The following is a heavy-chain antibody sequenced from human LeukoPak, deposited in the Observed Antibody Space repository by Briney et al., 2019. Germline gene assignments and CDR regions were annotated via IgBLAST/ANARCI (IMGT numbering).Heavy chain of an antibody. CDR1: GFTFSSYA. J-gene: IGHJ4*02. CDR2: ISGSGGST. V-gene: IGHV3-23*01. D-gene: IGHD3-3*01. Sequence: PGGSLRLSCAASGFTFSSYAMSWVRQAPGKGLEWVSAISGSGGSTYYADSVKGRFTISRDNSKNTLYLQMNSLRAEDTAVYYCAKGWYYDFWSGYLYYWGQGTLVTVSS. CDR3: AKGWYYDFWSGYLYY.